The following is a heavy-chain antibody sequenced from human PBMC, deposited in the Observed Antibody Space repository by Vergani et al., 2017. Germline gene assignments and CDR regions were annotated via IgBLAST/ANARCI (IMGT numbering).Heavy chain of an antibody. Sequence: QVQLQESGPGLVKSSETLSLTCTVSGDSITSDYFWGWIRQHPGKGLEWIGTIYGSGSAYYKPSLYSRLTILGDPSRNHLSLRLISVTAADTAVYYCASRHRSRGADHGDYFDHWGQGALVTVSS. J-gene: IGHJ4*02. CDR2: IYGSGSA. D-gene: IGHD1-26*01. CDR3: ASRHRSRGADHGDYFDH. CDR1: GDSITSDYF. V-gene: IGHV4-38-2*02.